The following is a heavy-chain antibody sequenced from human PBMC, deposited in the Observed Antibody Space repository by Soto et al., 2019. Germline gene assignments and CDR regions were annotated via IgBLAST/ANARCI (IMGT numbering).Heavy chain of an antibody. CDR1: GGSFSGYY. CDR3: ARAGTGTTDGYWYFDL. V-gene: IGHV4-34*01. J-gene: IGHJ2*01. Sequence: SETLSLTRAVYGGSFSGYYWSWIRQPPGKGLEWIGEINHSGSTNYNPSLKSRVTISVDTSKNQFSLKLSSVTAADTAVYYCARAGTGTTDGYWYFDLWGRGTLVTVSS. CDR2: INHSGST. D-gene: IGHD1-7*01.